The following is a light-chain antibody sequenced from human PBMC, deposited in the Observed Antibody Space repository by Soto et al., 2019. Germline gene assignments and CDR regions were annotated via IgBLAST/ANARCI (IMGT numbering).Light chain of an antibody. CDR1: SSNIGSNT. CDR3: AAWDDSLNGYV. V-gene: IGLV1-44*01. CDR2: SNN. Sequence: ECRTRGSPDHISCSGSSSNIGSNTVNWYQQLPGTAPKLLIYSNNQRPSGVPDRFSGSKSGTSASLAISGLQSEDEADYYCAAWDDSLNGYVFGTGTKVTVL. J-gene: IGLJ1*01.